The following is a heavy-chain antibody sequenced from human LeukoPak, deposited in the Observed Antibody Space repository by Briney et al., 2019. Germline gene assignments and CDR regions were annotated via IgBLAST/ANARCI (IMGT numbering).Heavy chain of an antibody. D-gene: IGHD3-9*01. J-gene: IGHJ5*02. V-gene: IGHV1-24*01. CDR3: ATVLRVLLTGSGLDP. CDR2: FDPEDGKT. CDR1: GYTLTELS. Sequence: ASVKVSCKVSGYTLTELSMHWARQAPGEGLEWMGGFDPEDGKTIYAQKFQGRVTMTEDTSTDTAYMELRSLRSEDTAVYYCATVLRVLLTGSGLDPWGQGTLVTVSS.